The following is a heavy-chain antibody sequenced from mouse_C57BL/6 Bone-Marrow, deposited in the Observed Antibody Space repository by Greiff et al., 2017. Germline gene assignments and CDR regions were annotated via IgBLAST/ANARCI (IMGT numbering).Heavy chain of an antibody. CDR1: GFNIKDDY. D-gene: IGHD1-1*01. CDR3: TTWSLITR. CDR2: IDPENGDT. Sequence: EVKLMESGAELVRPGASVKLSCTASGFNIKDDYMHWVKQRPEQGLEWIGWIDPENGDTEYASKFQGKATITADTSSNTAYLQLSSLTSEDTAVYYCTTWSLITRGGQGTSVTVSS. J-gene: IGHJ4*01. V-gene: IGHV14-4*01.